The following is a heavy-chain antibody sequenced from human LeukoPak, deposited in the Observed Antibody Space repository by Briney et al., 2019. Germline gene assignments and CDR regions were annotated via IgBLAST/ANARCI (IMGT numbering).Heavy chain of an antibody. CDR3: ARPVLYDFWSGYYVGDFDY. V-gene: IGHV3-30-3*01. CDR2: ISYDGSNK. Sequence: PGGSLRLSCAASGSTFSSYAMHWVRQAPGKGLEWVAVISYDGSNKYYADSVKGRFTISRDNFKNTLYLQMNSLRAEDTAVYYCARPVLYDFWSGYYVGDFDYWGQGTLVTVSS. CDR1: GSTFSSYA. D-gene: IGHD3-3*01. J-gene: IGHJ4*02.